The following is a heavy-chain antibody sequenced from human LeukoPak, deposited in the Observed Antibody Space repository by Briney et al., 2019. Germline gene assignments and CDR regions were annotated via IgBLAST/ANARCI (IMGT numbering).Heavy chain of an antibody. CDR1: EFTFSDHD. CDR3: ARWDLAVTGYY. J-gene: IGHJ4*02. CDR2: TRNKANSYTT. Sequence: PGGSLRLSCAATEFTFSDHDMDWVRQAPGKGLEWIGRTRNKANSYTTEYAASVKGRFTISRDDSKNSLYLQMNSLKTEDTAVYYCARWDLAVTGYYWGQGTLVTVSS. D-gene: IGHD2-21*02. V-gene: IGHV3-72*01.